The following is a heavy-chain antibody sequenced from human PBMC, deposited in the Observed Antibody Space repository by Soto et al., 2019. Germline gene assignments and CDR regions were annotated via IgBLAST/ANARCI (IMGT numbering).Heavy chain of an antibody. CDR3: ARERRSGWPDS. CDR1: GYTFTSYD. V-gene: IGHV1-8*01. J-gene: IGHJ4*02. Sequence: QVQLVQSGAEVKKPGASVKVSCKASGYTFTSYDINWVRQATGQGLEWMGWMNPNSGNTGYAQKFQGRVTMTRNTSITTAYMELRSMTSEDTAAYYGARERRSGWPDSWGQGTLVTVSS. D-gene: IGHD6-19*01. CDR2: MNPNSGNT.